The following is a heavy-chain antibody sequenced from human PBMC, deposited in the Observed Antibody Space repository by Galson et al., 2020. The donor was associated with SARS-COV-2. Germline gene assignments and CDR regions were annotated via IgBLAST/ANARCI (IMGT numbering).Heavy chain of an antibody. CDR1: GYIFTNHY. V-gene: IGHV1-46*01. D-gene: IGHD3-3*01. CDR3: AREHDDMSSSAFDY. Sequence: ASVTVSCKASGYIFTNHYIHWVRQAPGQGLAWVGVIPHNGDNTLYAQRFQGRVTMTWDTSTTTVDLELSGLRSDDTAIYYCAREHDDMSSSAFDYWGQGTLVTVSS. CDR2: IPHNGDNT. J-gene: IGHJ4*02.